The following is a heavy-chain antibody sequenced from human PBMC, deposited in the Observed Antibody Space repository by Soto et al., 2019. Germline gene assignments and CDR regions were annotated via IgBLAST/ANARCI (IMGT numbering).Heavy chain of an antibody. J-gene: IGHJ6*02. CDR2: IRSKPNNFAA. CDR1: VFTFSGSD. CDR3: PRHFSWSYGMDV. V-gene: IGHV3-73*02. Sequence: EVQLLQSGGGLVQPGWSLKLSCSASVFTFSGSDIHWVRQASGRGLELLGRIRSKPNNFAAVYGESVRGRVTFSRDDSQNTAYLQLNSLESDDTAVYYWPRHFSWSYGMDVWGLRTTVNVS. D-gene: IGHD3-3*01.